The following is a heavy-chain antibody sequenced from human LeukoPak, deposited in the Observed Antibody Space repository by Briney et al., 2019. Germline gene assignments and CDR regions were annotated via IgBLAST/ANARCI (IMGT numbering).Heavy chain of an antibody. V-gene: IGHV1-8*01. CDR1: GYTFTSYD. Sequence: ASVKVSCKASGYTFTSYDINWVRHATGQGLEWMGWMNPNSGNTGYAQKFQGRVTMTRNTSISTAYMELSSLRSEDTAVYYCARRSSSSYYYYYYMDVWGKGSTVTVSS. J-gene: IGHJ6*03. CDR2: MNPNSGNT. D-gene: IGHD6-6*01. CDR3: ARRSSSSYYYYYYMDV.